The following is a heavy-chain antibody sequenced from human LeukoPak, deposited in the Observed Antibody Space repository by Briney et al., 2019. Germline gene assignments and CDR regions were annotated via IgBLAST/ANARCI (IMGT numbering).Heavy chain of an antibody. CDR1: GGSFSGYY. V-gene: IGHV4-34*01. CDR3: ARAYSSGWYIF. D-gene: IGHD6-19*01. Sequence: SETLSLTCAVYGGSFSGYYWSWIRQPPGKGLEWIGEINHSGSTNYNPSLKSRVTISVDTSNNQFSLKLSSVTAADTAVYYCARAYSSGWYIFWGQGTLVTVSS. J-gene: IGHJ4*02. CDR2: INHSGST.